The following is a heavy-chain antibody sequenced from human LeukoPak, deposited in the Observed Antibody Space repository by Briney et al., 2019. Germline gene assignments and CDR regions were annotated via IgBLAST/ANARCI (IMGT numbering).Heavy chain of an antibody. CDR3: ARDLDSGYDMSFDY. V-gene: IGHV1-18*04. Sequence: ASVKVSCKASGYTFTSYGISWVRQAPGQGLEWMGWISAYSGNTNYAQKLQGRVTMTTDTSTSTAYMELRSLRSDDTAVYYCARDLDSGYDMSFDYWGQGTLVTVSS. CDR2: ISAYSGNT. CDR1: GYTFTSYG. J-gene: IGHJ4*02. D-gene: IGHD5-12*01.